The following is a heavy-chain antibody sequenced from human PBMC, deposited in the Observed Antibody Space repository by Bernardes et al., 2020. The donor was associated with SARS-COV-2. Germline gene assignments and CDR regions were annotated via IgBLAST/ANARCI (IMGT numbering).Heavy chain of an antibody. V-gene: IGHV5-51*01. CDR2: NYPGDSDT. Sequence: GESLKISCKGSDYTFTNYWIGWVRQMPGKGLEWMGINYPGDSDTKYSPSFQGRVTISADKSVNTAYLQWSSLKASDTAIYYCARRRYGDFGVDVWGQGTTVTVSS. D-gene: IGHD4-17*01. CDR3: ARRRYGDFGVDV. CDR1: DYTFTNYW. J-gene: IGHJ6*02.